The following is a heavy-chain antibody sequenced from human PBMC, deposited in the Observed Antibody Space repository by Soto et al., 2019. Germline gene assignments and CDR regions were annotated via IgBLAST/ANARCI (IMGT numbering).Heavy chain of an antibody. D-gene: IGHD2-15*01. J-gene: IGHJ6*02. CDR1: GYTFTSYG. Sequence: QVQLVQSGAEVKKPGASVKVSCKASGYTFTSYGISWVRQAPGQGLEWMGWISAYNGNTNYAQKLQGRVTMTTDTPTSTAYMELRRLRSDDTAVYYCARDSIVVAMGNYYYYGMDVWGQGTTVTVSS. CDR3: ARDSIVVAMGNYYYYGMDV. V-gene: IGHV1-18*01. CDR2: ISAYNGNT.